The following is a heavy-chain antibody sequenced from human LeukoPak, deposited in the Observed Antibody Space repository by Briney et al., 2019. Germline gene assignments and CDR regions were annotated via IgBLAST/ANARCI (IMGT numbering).Heavy chain of an antibody. CDR1: GASISSYY. Sequence: PSETLSLTCTASGASISSYYWSWIRQPAGKGLEWIGRIYTSGSTNYNPSLKSRVTISVDTSKNQFSLKLSSVTAADTAVYYCARSVVRDSSGYLVWYFDLWGRGTLVTVSS. V-gene: IGHV4-4*07. CDR2: IYTSGST. D-gene: IGHD3-22*01. J-gene: IGHJ2*01. CDR3: ARSVVRDSSGYLVWYFDL.